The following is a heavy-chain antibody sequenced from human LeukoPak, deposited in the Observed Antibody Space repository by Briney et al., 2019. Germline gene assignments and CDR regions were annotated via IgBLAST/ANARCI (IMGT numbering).Heavy chain of an antibody. V-gene: IGHV1-8*03. D-gene: IGHD5-24*01. CDR3: ARIRDGYNDAYDI. CDR1: GYTFTSYD. CDR2: MNPNSGNT. Sequence: ASVKVSCKASGYTFTSYDINWVRQATGQGLEWMGWMNPNSGNTGYAQKFQGRVTITRNTSISTAYMELSSLRSEDTAIYYCARIRDGYNDAYDIWGQGTVVTVSS. J-gene: IGHJ3*02.